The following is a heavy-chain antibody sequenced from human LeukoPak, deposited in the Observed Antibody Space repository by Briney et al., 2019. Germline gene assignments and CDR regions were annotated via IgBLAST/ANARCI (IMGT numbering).Heavy chain of an antibody. CDR2: IYYSGST. Sequence: PSETLSLTCTVSGGSISSYYWSWIRQPPGKGLEWIGYIYYSGSTNYNPSLKSRVTISVDTSKNQFSLKLSSVTAADTAVYYCARHTLPRLPHWAFDPWGQGTLVTVSS. CDR1: GGSISSYY. CDR3: ARHTLPRLPHWAFDP. D-gene: IGHD7-27*01. J-gene: IGHJ5*02. V-gene: IGHV4-59*08.